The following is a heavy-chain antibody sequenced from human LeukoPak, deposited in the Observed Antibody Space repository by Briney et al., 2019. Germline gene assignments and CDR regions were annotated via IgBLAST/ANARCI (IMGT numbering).Heavy chain of an antibody. V-gene: IGHV1-46*01. CDR3: ARGKSSVWPVGLCMDV. CDR1: GYSFTNYY. Sequence: ASVKASCKASGYSFTNYYMHWVRQAPGQGLEWMGLINPSAGTTTYAQKFQGRVTVTRDTSTSTVYMDLSSLKSEDTAVYYCARGKSSVWPVGLCMDVWGQGTTVTVSS. CDR2: INPSAGTT. J-gene: IGHJ6*02. D-gene: IGHD6-19*01.